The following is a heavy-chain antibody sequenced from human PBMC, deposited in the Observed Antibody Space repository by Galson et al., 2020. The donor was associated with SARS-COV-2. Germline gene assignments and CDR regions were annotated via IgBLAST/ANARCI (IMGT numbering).Heavy chain of an antibody. V-gene: IGHV1-18*04. CDR3: ARDRYSSPGRGWFDP. Sequence: ASVKVSCKASGYTFTSYGISXXXXXXXXXXEXXXXXXXXXGNTNYAQKLQGRVTMTTDTSTSTAYMELRSLRSDDTAVYYCARDRYSSPGRGWFDPWGQGTLVTVSS. CDR2: XXXXXGNT. J-gene: IGHJ5*02. D-gene: IGHD6-13*01. CDR1: GYTFTSYG.